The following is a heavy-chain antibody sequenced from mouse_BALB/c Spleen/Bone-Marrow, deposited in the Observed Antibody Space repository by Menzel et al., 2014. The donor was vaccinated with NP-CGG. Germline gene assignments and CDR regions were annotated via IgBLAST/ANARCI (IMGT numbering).Heavy chain of an antibody. CDR1: GFSLTRYG. Sequence: VQLQESGPGLVAPSQSLSITCTVSGFSLTRYGVHWVRQPPGKGLEWLGVIWAGGYINYNSALMSRLSISKDNSKSQVFLKMNSLQTDGAAMCCCARDDCGGCFGYWGGGGTLTVSS. CDR2: IWAGGYI. J-gene: IGHJ2*01. D-gene: IGHD2-4*01. V-gene: IGHV2-9*02. CDR3: ARDDCGGCFGY.